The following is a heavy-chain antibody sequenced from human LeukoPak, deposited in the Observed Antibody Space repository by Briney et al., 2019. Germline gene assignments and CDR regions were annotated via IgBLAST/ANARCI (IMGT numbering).Heavy chain of an antibody. CDR2: INTNTGNP. V-gene: IGHV7-4-1*02. D-gene: IGHD5-18*01. CDR1: GYTFTSYA. CDR3: ARDWRVTAMVTYWFDP. Sequence: ASVKVSCKASGYTFTSYAMNWVRQAPGQGLEWMGWINTNTGNPTYAQGFTGRFVFSLDTSVSTAYLQISSLKAEDTAVYYCARDWRVTAMVTYWFDPWGQGTLVTVSS. J-gene: IGHJ5*02.